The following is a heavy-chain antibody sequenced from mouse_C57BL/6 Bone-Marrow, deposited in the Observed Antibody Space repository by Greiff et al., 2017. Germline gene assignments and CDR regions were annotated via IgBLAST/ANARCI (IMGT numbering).Heavy chain of an antibody. D-gene: IGHD1-1*01. V-gene: IGHV5-9-1*02. CDR3: TGLYYGSSYYFDY. J-gene: IGHJ2*01. CDR1: GFTFSSYA. Sequence: EVMLVESGEGLVKPGGSLKLSCAASGFTFSSYAMSWVRQTPEKRLEWVAYISSGGDYIYYADTVKGRFTISRDNAMNTLYLQMSSLKSEDTAMYYCTGLYYGSSYYFDYWGQGTTLTVSS. CDR2: ISSGGDYI.